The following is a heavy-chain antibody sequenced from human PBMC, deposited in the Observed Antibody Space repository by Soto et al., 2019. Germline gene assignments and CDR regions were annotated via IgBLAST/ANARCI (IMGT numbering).Heavy chain of an antibody. V-gene: IGHV5-51*01. CDR3: ARSGVGAKFCNWFDP. J-gene: IGHJ5*02. CDR1: GYSFTSYW. D-gene: IGHD1-26*01. Sequence: PGESLKISCKGSGYSFTSYWIGWVRQMPVKGLEWMGIIYPGDSDTRYSPSFQGQVTISADKSISTAYLQWSSLKASDTAMYYCARSGVGAKFCNWFDPWGQGTLVTVSS. CDR2: IYPGDSDT.